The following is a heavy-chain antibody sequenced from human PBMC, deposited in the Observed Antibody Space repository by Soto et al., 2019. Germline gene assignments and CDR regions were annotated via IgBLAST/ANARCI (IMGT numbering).Heavy chain of an antibody. CDR1: GGTFSSYT. Sequence: QVQLVQSGAEVKKPGASVKVSCKASGGTFSSYTISWVRQAPGQGLEWMGRIIPNHGIANYAQKFKGRVKITADKSTSRAYSEMSSLISKDTAVYYCAAPSGVTTYYFDYWGQGTLVTVFS. CDR2: IIPNHGIA. J-gene: IGHJ4*02. V-gene: IGHV1-69*02. D-gene: IGHD4-17*01. CDR3: AAPSGVTTYYFDY.